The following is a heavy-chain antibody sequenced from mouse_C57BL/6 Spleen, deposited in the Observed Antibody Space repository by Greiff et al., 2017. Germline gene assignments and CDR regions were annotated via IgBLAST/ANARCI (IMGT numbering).Heavy chain of an antibody. CDR3: AKRGGTGYAMDY. CDR1: GFSLTSYG. J-gene: IGHJ4*01. CDR2: IWRGGST. D-gene: IGHD3-3*01. V-gene: IGHV2-5*01. Sequence: VMLVESGPGLVQPSQSLSITCTVSGFSLTSYGVHWVRQSPGKGLEWLGVIWRGGSTDYNAAFMSRLSITKDNSKSQVFFKMNSLQADDTAIYYCAKRGGTGYAMDYWGQGTSVTVSS.